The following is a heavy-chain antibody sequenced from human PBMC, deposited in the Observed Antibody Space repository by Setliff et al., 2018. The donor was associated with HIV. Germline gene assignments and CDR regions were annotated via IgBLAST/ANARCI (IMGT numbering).Heavy chain of an antibody. Sequence: SGPTLVNPGESQGPPSTFSGFSLSSNGEAVGWIRQPPGGALEWLAIIYWDDFEHFNPSLQNRLIITKDASKNQAVLTMTNMDPADTATYYCAHRVTDPVPYYDSSGYFDYWGQGTLVTVSS. J-gene: IGHJ4*02. CDR2: IYWDDFE. CDR1: GFSLSSNGEA. D-gene: IGHD3-22*01. CDR3: AHRVTDPVPYYDSSGYFDY. V-gene: IGHV2-5*02.